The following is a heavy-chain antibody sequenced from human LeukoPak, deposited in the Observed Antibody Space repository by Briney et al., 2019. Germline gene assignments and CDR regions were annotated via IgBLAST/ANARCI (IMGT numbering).Heavy chain of an antibody. V-gene: IGHV3-23*01. Sequence: GGSLRLSCAASGFTFSSYAMSWVRQAPGKGLEWVSAVSSSGGSTNYADYVRGQFTISRDNSKNTVYLHMNNLRAEDTAVYYCAKEGRKTGNTYGYEFDSWGQGTLVTVSS. J-gene: IGHJ4*02. CDR2: VSSSGGST. D-gene: IGHD5-18*01. CDR1: GFTFSSYA. CDR3: AKEGRKTGNTYGYEFDS.